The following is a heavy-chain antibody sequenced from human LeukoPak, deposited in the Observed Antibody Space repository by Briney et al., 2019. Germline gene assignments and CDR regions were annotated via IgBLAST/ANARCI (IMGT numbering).Heavy chain of an antibody. CDR1: GGSFSGYY. J-gene: IGHJ5*02. D-gene: IGHD3-9*01. V-gene: IGHV4-34*01. Sequence: PSETLSLTCAVYGGSFSGYYWSWIRQPPGKGLEWIGEINHSGSTNYNPSLKSRVTISVDTSKNQFSLKLSSVTAADTAVYYCARGDFDWFWFDPWGQGTLVTVSS. CDR3: ARGDFDWFWFDP. CDR2: INHSGST.